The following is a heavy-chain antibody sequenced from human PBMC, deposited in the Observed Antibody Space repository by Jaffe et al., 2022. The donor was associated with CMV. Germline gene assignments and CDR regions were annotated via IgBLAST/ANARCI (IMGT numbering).Heavy chain of an antibody. Sequence: QVQLVQSGAEVKKPGASVKVSCKVSGYTLTELSMHWVRQAPGKGLEWMGGFDPEDGETIYAQKFQGRVTMTEDTSTDTAYMELSSLRSEDTAVYYCAHPNYGSGSYYRPGGNWFDPWGQGTLVTVSS. J-gene: IGHJ5*02. V-gene: IGHV1-24*01. CDR3: AHPNYGSGSYYRPGGNWFDP. D-gene: IGHD3-10*01. CDR1: GYTLTELS. CDR2: FDPEDGET.